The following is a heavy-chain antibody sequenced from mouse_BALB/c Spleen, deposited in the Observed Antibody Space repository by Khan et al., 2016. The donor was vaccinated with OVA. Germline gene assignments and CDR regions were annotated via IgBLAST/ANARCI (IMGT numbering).Heavy chain of an antibody. CDR3: ARIKKIVATYFDY. Sequence: QVQLQQPGAELVKAGASVKMSCKASGYTFTSYWMHWVKQRLGQGLEWFAETNPTNGRTYYNEKFKSKTTLTVDKSSSTAYMLLSGLTFEDSAVYYCARIKKIVATYFDYWGQGTTRTVSS. J-gene: IGHJ2*01. CDR2: TNPTNGRT. D-gene: IGHD1-1*01. V-gene: IGHV1S81*02. CDR1: GYTFTSYW.